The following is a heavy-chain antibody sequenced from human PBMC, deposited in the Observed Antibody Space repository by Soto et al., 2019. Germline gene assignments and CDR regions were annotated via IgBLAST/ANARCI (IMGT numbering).Heavy chain of an antibody. CDR1: GFTFSSFA. CDR3: AKKAGIISRYGLDV. J-gene: IGHJ6*02. CDR2: ISGNATST. Sequence: GGSLRLSCAASGFTFSSFAMNWVRQAPGKGLEWVAVISGNATSTYYADSVKGRFTISRDNSKNTMYLQMNSLRAGDTAVYYCAKKAGIISRYGLDVWGQGTTVTVSS. V-gene: IGHV3-23*01.